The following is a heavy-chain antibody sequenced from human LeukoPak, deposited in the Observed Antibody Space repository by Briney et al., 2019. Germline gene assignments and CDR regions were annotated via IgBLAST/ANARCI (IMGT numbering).Heavy chain of an antibody. V-gene: IGHV3-30-3*01. Sequence: GGSLRLSCAASGFTFSGYAMHWVRQAPGQGLEWVAVISYDGSNKYYADSVKGRFTISRDNSKNTLYLQMNSLRAEDTAVYYCARKPVADVSYWGQGTLVTVSS. J-gene: IGHJ4*02. CDR2: ISYDGSNK. CDR1: GFTFSGYA. CDR3: ARKPVADVSY. D-gene: IGHD6-19*01.